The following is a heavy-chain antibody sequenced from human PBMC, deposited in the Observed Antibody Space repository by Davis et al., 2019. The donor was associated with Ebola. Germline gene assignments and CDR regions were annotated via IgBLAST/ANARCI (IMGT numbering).Heavy chain of an antibody. V-gene: IGHV1-69*04. CDR3: AAEPQPLHYDSNGLGA. D-gene: IGHD3-22*01. Sequence: AASVKVSCKASGDIFNTYAFSWLRQAPGHGLEWMGRVIPVLIVTNLAEKFRDRVTIDADDASAIVYLELTSLTSEDTAVYYCAAEPQPLHYDSNGLGAWGQGTLLTVSS. J-gene: IGHJ5*02. CDR1: GDIFNTYA. CDR2: VIPVLIVT.